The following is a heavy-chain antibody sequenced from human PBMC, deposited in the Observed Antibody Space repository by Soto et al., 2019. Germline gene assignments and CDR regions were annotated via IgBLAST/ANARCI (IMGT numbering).Heavy chain of an antibody. CDR2: IYFTGNT. V-gene: IGHV4-39*01. Sequence: SETLSLTCTASGGPITSSSHFWGWVRQPPGKGLEWIGTIYFTGNTYYTPSLKSRLTMSIDTSKNEFSLRLNSVTAADTAVYYCAGQTFTIAAASYGRSNWFDPWGPGTLVTVSS. CDR3: AGQTFTIAAASYGRSNWFDP. D-gene: IGHD6-25*01. J-gene: IGHJ5*02. CDR1: GGPITSSSHF.